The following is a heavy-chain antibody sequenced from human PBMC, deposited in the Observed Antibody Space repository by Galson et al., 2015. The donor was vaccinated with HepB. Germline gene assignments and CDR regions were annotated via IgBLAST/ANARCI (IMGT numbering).Heavy chain of an antibody. CDR2: IKSKTDGGTT. Sequence: SLRLSCAASGFTFSNAWMSWVRQAPGKGLEWVGRIKSKTDGGTTDYAAPVKGRFTISRDDSKNTLYLQMNSLKTEDTAVYYCTTRLYEWESTIDYWGQGTLVTVSS. CDR3: TTRLYEWESTIDY. V-gene: IGHV3-15*01. J-gene: IGHJ4*02. D-gene: IGHD1-26*01. CDR1: GFTFSNAW.